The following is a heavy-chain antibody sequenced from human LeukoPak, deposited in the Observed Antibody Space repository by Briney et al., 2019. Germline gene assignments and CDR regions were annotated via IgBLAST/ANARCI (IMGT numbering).Heavy chain of an antibody. J-gene: IGHJ5*02. CDR2: IHTSGST. V-gene: IGHV4-4*07. Sequence: SETLSLTCTVSGGSISSYYWTWIRQPAGKGLEWIGRIHTSGSTNYNPSLKSRVTMSVDTSKNQFSLKLSSVTAADTAVYYCARQNQRSAYYDISTAAPAGWFDPWGQGTLVTVSS. CDR3: ARQNQRSAYYDISTAAPAGWFDP. CDR1: GGSISSYY. D-gene: IGHD3-9*01.